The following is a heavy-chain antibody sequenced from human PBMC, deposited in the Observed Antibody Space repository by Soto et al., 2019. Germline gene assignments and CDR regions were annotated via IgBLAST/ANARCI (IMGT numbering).Heavy chain of an antibody. CDR3: AKNSLIPGY. CDR2: ISGSGGTT. CDR1: GLTFSSVS. J-gene: IGHJ1*01. Sequence: XXSLRLSIVSAGLTFSSVSMTWVRQAPGKGLEWVSSISGSGGTTYYADSVQGRFTVSRDNSNNTLYLQMNSLRADDTALYYCAKNSLIPGYWGPGTLVTVSS. V-gene: IGHV3-23*01. D-gene: IGHD2-15*01.